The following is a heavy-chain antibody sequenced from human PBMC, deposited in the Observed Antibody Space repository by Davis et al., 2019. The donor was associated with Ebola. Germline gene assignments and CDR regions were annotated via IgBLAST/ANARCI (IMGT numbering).Heavy chain of an antibody. CDR3: ARIVNNYYDSSGPF. D-gene: IGHD3-22*01. V-gene: IGHV3-30*03. Sequence: GESLKISCAASGFTFSSYGMHWVRQAPGKGLEWVAVISYDGSNKYYADSVKGRFTISRDNAKNSLYLQMNSLRAEDTAVYYCARIVNNYYDSSGPFWGQGTLVTVSS. J-gene: IGHJ4*02. CDR1: GFTFSSYG. CDR2: ISYDGSNK.